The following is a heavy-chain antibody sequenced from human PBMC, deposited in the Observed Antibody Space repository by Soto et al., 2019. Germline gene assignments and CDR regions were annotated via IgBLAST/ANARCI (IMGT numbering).Heavy chain of an antibody. V-gene: IGHV4-31*03. CDR3: AREVPTPYYFDY. Sequence: PSETLSLTCTVSGGSISSGHYWSWSRQHPGKGLEWIGYIYYSGSTYYNPSLKSRVTISIDTSKNQFSLKLSSVTAADTAVYYCAREVPTPYYFDYWGQGTLVTVSS. CDR1: GGSISSGHY. CDR2: IYYSGST. J-gene: IGHJ4*02.